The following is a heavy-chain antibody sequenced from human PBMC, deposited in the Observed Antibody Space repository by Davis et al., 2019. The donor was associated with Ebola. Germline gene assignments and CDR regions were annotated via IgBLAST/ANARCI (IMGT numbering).Heavy chain of an antibody. Sequence: GESLKISCAASGFTFSSYAMSWVRQAPGKGLEWVSAISGSGGSTYYADSVKGRFTISRDNSKNTLYLQMNSLRAEDTAVYYCAKDLEDYYGSGSDDYWGQGTLVTVSS. CDR2: ISGSGGST. CDR3: AKDLEDYYGSGSDDY. J-gene: IGHJ4*02. D-gene: IGHD3-10*01. V-gene: IGHV3-23*01. CDR1: GFTFSSYA.